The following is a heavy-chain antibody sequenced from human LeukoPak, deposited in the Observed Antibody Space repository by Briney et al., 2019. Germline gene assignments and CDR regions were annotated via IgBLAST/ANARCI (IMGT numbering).Heavy chain of an antibody. J-gene: IGHJ3*02. CDR2: INAGNGNT. CDR3: ARSWEVPDAFDI. V-gene: IGHV1-3*01. Sequence: GASVKVSCKASGSTFTNYAMHWVRQAPGQRLEWMGWINAGNGNTRYSQKFQGRVTITRDTSASTAYMELSSLRSEDTAVYYCARSWEVPDAFDIWGQGTMLTVSS. CDR1: GSTFTNYA. D-gene: IGHD1-26*01.